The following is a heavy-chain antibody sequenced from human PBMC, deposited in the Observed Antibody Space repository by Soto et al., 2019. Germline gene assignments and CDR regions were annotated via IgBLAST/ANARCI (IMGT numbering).Heavy chain of an antibody. Sequence: PGESLKISCKGSGYSFTSYWISWVRQMPGKGLEWMGRIDPSDSYTNYSPSFQGQVTISADKSISTAYLQWSSLKASDTAMYYCARRAYGYNNYYFDYWGQGTLVTVSS. CDR2: IDPSDSYT. V-gene: IGHV5-10-1*04. CDR1: GYSFTSYW. D-gene: IGHD4-4*01. CDR3: ARRAYGYNNYYFDY. J-gene: IGHJ4*02.